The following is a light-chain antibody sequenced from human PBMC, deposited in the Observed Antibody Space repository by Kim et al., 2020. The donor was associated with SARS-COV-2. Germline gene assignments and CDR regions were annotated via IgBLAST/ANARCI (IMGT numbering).Light chain of an antibody. CDR2: QDS. V-gene: IGLV3-1*01. CDR1: KLGDKY. CDR3: QAWDSSTRV. J-gene: IGLJ3*02. Sequence: SVSPGQTASITCSGDKLGDKYACWYQQKPGQSPVLVIYQDSKRPSGIPERFSGSNSGNTATLTISGTQAMDEADYCCQAWDSSTRVFGGGTQLTVL.